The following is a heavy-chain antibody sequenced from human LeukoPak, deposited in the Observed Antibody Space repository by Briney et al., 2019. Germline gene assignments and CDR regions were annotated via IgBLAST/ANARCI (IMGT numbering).Heavy chain of an antibody. CDR3: ARDTPRKYSSSWYSPDY. Sequence: GRSLRLSCAASGFTFSSYGMHWVRQAPGKGLEWVAVIWYDGSNKYYADSVKGRFTISRDNSKNTLYLQMNSLRAEDTAVYYCARDTPRKYSSSWYSPDYWGQGTLVTVSS. J-gene: IGHJ4*02. V-gene: IGHV3-33*01. CDR1: GFTFSSYG. CDR2: IWYDGSNK. D-gene: IGHD6-13*01.